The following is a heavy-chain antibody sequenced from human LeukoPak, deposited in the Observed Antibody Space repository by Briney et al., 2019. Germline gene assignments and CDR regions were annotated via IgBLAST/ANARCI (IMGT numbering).Heavy chain of an antibody. Sequence: SQTLSLTCSVSHGSISSGGYYWSWIRQPPGKGLEWIGYIYHSGSTYYNPSLKSRVTISVDTSKNQFSLKLSSVTAADTAVYYCARVVVRGVIPYWYFDLWGRGTLVTVSS. J-gene: IGHJ2*01. D-gene: IGHD3-10*01. CDR1: HGSISSGGYY. CDR2: IYHSGST. V-gene: IGHV4-30-2*01. CDR3: ARVVVRGVIPYWYFDL.